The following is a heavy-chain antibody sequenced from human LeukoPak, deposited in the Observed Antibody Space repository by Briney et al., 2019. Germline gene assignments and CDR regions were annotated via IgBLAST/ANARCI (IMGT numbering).Heavy chain of an antibody. CDR1: GFTFSSYA. CDR3: AKGSLGWYYYFDY. Sequence: PGGSLRLSCAASGFTFSSYAVNWVRQAPGKGLEGVSSISVSGGNTYYADSVKGRFTISRANSKNTLYLQMSSLRAEDTAVYYCAKGSLGWYYYFDYWGQGTLVTVSS. V-gene: IGHV3-23*01. D-gene: IGHD6-19*01. J-gene: IGHJ4*02. CDR2: ISVSGGNT.